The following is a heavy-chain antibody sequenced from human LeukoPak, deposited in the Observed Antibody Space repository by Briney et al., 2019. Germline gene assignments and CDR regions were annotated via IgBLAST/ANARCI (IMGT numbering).Heavy chain of an antibody. D-gene: IGHD3-10*01. V-gene: IGHV1-3*01. Sequence: ASVTVSCKASGYTFTNYAMHWVRQAPGQTLEWIGVINAGNGNTKYSQKFQGRVTITRDTSASTAYMELSSLRSEDTAVYYCARGPRDGSGSSYFQHWGQGTLVTVSS. CDR1: GYTFTNYA. CDR2: INAGNGNT. CDR3: ARGPRDGSGSSYFQH. J-gene: IGHJ1*01.